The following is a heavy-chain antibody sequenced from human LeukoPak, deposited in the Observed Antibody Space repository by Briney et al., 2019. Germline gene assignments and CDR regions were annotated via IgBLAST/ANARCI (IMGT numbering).Heavy chain of an antibody. CDR2: INHSGST. CDR1: GGSFSGYY. D-gene: IGHD3-22*01. J-gene: IGHJ4*02. CDR3: ARGPPYYYDSSGYYRFDY. Sequence: SETLSLTCAVYGGSFSGYYWSWIGQPPGKGLEWIGEINHSGSTNYSPSLKTRVTISVDTSRNHFSLELSSVTAADTAVYYCARGPPYYYDSSGYYRFDYWGQGTLVTVSS. V-gene: IGHV4-34*01.